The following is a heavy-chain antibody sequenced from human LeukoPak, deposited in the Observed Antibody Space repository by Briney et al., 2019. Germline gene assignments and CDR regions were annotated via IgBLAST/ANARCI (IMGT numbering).Heavy chain of an antibody. D-gene: IGHD1-26*01. CDR2: ISAYNGNT. V-gene: IGHV1-18*01. J-gene: IGHJ6*03. CDR1: GYTFTSYG. CDR3: ARGSPFRIVGATNYYYYYMDV. Sequence: WASVKVSCKASGYTFTSYGISWVRQAPGQGLEWMGWISAYNGNTNYAQKLQGRVTMTTDTSTSTACMELRSLRSDDTAVYYCARGSPFRIVGATNYYYYYMDVWGKGTTVTVSS.